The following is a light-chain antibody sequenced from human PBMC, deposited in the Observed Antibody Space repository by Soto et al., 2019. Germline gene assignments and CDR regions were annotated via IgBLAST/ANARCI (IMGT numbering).Light chain of an antibody. J-gene: IGKJ1*01. V-gene: IGKV3-20*01. CDR3: HQYDSWT. Sequence: EMVLTQSPGTLSLSPGERATLSCRASQSVSSSYLAWYQQKPGQAPRLLIYGASSRATGIPDRFSGSGSGTDFTLTISRLEPEDFAVYYCHQYDSWTFGQGTKVDI. CDR1: QSVSSSY. CDR2: GAS.